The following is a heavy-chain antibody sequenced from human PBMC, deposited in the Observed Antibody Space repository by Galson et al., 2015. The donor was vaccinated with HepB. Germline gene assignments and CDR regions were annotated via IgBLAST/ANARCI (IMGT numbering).Heavy chain of an antibody. J-gene: IGHJ5*02. D-gene: IGHD2/OR15-2a*01. CDR3: ARGGLAVLSSLRFDP. CDR2: ISSNGGST. Sequence: SLRLSCAASGFTFSSYAMHWVRQAPGKGLEYVSAISSNGGSTYYANSVKGRFTISRDNSRNTLYLQMGSLRAEDMAVHYCARGGLAVLSSLRFDPWGQGTLVTVSS. V-gene: IGHV3-64*01. CDR1: GFTFSSYA.